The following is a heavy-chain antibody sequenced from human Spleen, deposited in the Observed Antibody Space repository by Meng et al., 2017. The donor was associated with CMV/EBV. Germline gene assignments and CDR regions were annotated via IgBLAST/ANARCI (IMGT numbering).Heavy chain of an antibody. CDR1: GFTFSNSW. D-gene: IGHD3-3*01. J-gene: IGHJ4*02. CDR2: INRYGSST. Sequence: SGFTFSNSWKHWVRKAPGKGLVWVSHINRYGSSTTYVDSVKGRFTVSRDNAKNTLYLEMNNLRAEDTAFYYCARVLYDLWTGYFDNWGQGSLVTVSS. CDR3: ARVLYDLWTGYFDN. V-gene: IGHV3-74*01.